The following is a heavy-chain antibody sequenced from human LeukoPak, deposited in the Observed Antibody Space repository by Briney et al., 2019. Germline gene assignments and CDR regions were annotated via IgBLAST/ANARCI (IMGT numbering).Heavy chain of an antibody. Sequence: ASVKVSCKASGYTFTSYGISWVRQAPGQGLEWMGWISAYNGNTNYAQKLQGRVTMTTDTSTSTAYMELRSLRSDDTAVYYCARAPVAITMVRGVINLDYWGQGTLVAVSS. J-gene: IGHJ4*02. D-gene: IGHD3-10*01. CDR3: ARAPVAITMVRGVINLDY. V-gene: IGHV1-18*01. CDR1: GYTFTSYG. CDR2: ISAYNGNT.